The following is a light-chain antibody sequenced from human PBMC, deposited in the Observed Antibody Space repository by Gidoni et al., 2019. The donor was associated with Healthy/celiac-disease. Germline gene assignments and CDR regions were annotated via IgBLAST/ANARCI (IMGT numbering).Light chain of an antibody. V-gene: IGLV2-14*04. CDR1: NY. CDR2: DVS. Sequence: NYVSWYQQHPGKAPKLMIYDVSNRPSGVSNRFSDSKSGNTYSMTISGLQAADAADYYCSSYTSSSTYVVFGGGTKLTVL. CDR3: SSYTSSSTYVV. J-gene: IGLJ2*01.